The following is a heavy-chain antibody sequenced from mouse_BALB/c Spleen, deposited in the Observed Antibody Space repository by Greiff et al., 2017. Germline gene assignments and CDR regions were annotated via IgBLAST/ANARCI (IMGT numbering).Heavy chain of an antibody. J-gene: IGHJ3*01. CDR1: GDSITSGY. CDR3: ARRLDYDEAFAY. D-gene: IGHD2-4*01. V-gene: IGHV3-8*02. CDR2: ISYSGST. Sequence: VQLKQSGPSLVKPSQTLSLTCSVTGDSITSGYWNWIRKFPGNKLEYMGYISYSGSTYYNPSLKSRISITRDTSKNQYYLQLNSVTTEDTATYYCARRLDYDEAFAYWGQGTLVTVSA.